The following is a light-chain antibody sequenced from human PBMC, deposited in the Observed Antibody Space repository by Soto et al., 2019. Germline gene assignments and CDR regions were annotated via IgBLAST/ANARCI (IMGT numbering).Light chain of an antibody. CDR3: QQYGSSPLT. V-gene: IGKV3-20*01. CDR1: ERVSDNY. Sequence: EIVLTQSPGTLSLSPGERATLSCRASERVSDNYLAWYQQRSGQAPRLVIYGASSRASAVPDRFSGSGSGADFTLTISRLEPEDFEVYYCQQYGSSPLTFGGGTKVEIK. J-gene: IGKJ4*01. CDR2: GAS.